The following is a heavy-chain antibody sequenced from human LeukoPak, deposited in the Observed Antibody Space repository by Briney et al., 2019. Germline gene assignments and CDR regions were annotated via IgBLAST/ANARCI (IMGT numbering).Heavy chain of an antibody. CDR1: GFTFSAYS. Sequence: HTGGSLRLSCAASGFTFSAYSMNWVRQAPEKGLEWVSYIGSSSSPIYYADSVKGRFTISRDNAKNSLYPQMDSLRAEDTAVYYCARDQAYSFDYWGQGTLVTVSS. CDR2: IGSSSSPI. D-gene: IGHD4-11*01. V-gene: IGHV3-48*01. CDR3: ARDQAYSFDY. J-gene: IGHJ4*02.